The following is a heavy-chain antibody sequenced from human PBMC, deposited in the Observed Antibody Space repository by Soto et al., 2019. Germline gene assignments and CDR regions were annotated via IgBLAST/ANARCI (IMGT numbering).Heavy chain of an antibody. CDR3: ARGGGYCTPTSCAIDS. V-gene: IGHV3-30*03. D-gene: IGHD2-8*01. CDR1: GFPFSSYG. CDR2: ISYDGDNE. Sequence: QVRLVESGGGVVQPGRSVMLSCTVSGFPFSSYGFHWVRQAPGKGLEWVALISYDGDNEYYSDSVKGRFTISRDNSKNTLYLQMNSLRREDTAIYYCARGGGYCTPTSCAIDSWGRGTPVTVSS. J-gene: IGHJ4*02.